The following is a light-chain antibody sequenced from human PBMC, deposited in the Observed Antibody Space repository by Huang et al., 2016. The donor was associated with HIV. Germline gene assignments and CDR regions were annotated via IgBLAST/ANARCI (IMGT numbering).Light chain of an antibody. CDR1: QSVGST. CDR3: QQRGDWPLT. V-gene: IGKV3-11*01. CDR2: AAS. Sequence: EIVLTQSPATLSLSPGERATLSCRASQSVGSTVAWYQQKPGQAPRLLIYAASNRATGIPARFSGSGSGTDFTLTISSREPEDFAVYYCQQRGDWPLTFGGGTKVEIK. J-gene: IGKJ4*01.